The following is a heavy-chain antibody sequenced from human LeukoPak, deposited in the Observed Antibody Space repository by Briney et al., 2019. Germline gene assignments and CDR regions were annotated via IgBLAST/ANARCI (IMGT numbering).Heavy chain of an antibody. CDR1: GFTFSSFA. CDR3: AKMLYGSGSYDAFDI. J-gene: IGHJ3*02. Sequence: GGSLRLSCVASGFTFSSFAMSWVRQAPGKGLEWVSAISGSGGSTYYADSVKGRFTISRDNSKNTLYLQMNSLRAEDTAVYYCAKMLYGSGSYDAFDIWGQGTMVTVSS. D-gene: IGHD3-10*01. V-gene: IGHV3-23*01. CDR2: ISGSGGST.